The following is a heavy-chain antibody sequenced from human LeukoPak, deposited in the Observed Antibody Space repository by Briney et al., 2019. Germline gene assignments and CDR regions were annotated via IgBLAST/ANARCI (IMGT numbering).Heavy chain of an antibody. Sequence: KASGTLSLSCTVSGGLIPISTYYWGWIRQPPGKGLEWIGSIYYSGTTKYNPSLKSRVTISVDTLKNKFSLKLISVTAADTAVYYCARGTLYSGWSYYFDSWGQGTLVPVSS. V-gene: IGHV4-39*07. J-gene: IGHJ4*02. D-gene: IGHD6-19*01. CDR3: ARGTLYSGWSYYFDS. CDR2: IYYSGTT. CDR1: GGLIPISTYY.